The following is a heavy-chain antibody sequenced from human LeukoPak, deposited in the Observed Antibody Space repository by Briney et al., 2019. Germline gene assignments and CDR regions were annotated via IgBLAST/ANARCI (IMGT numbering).Heavy chain of an antibody. CDR3: ARGPAGTTDYYSYMDV. V-gene: IGHV5-51*01. CDR2: IYPGDSDT. J-gene: IGHJ6*03. Sequence: GESLKISCQGSGYSFTSYWIGWVRQMPGKGLEWMGIIYPGDSDTRYSPSFQGQVTISADKSISTAYLQWSSLKASDTAMYYCARGPAGTTDYYSYMDVWGKGTTVTISS. CDR1: GYSFTSYW. D-gene: IGHD1-1*01.